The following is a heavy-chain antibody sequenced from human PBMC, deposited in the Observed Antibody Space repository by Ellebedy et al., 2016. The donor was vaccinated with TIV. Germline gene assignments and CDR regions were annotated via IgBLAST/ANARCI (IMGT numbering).Heavy chain of an antibody. V-gene: IGHV3-30*03. Sequence: GESLKISCAASGFNFSSYGMHWVRQAPGKGLEWVAVISYDGINKSYADSVKGRFTISRDNSKNTLYLQMISPRAEDTAMYHCARENPPDWLIGRGASDFWGQGTMVTVPS. D-gene: IGHD3-9*01. CDR3: ARENPPDWLIGRGASDF. CDR1: GFNFSSYG. CDR2: ISYDGINK. J-gene: IGHJ3*01.